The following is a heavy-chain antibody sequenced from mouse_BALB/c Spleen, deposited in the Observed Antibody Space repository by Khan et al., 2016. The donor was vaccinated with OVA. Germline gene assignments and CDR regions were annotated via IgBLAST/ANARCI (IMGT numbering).Heavy chain of an antibody. CDR1: GFTFRSFG. V-gene: IGHV5-17*02. D-gene: IGHD2-12*01. CDR3: ASSRYWSWFAS. CDR2: IGSDSSTI. Sequence: EVQLVESGGGLVQPGGSRKLSCTASGFTFRSFGMHWVRQAPEKGLEWVAYIGSDSSTIYYADTVKGRFTISRDNPKNTLLLQLTSLRSEDTARDYGASSRYWSWFASWGQGTLVTVSA. J-gene: IGHJ3*01.